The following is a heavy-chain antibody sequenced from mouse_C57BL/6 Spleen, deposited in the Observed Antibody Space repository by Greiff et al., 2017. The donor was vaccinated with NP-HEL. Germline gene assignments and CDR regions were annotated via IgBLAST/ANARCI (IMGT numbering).Heavy chain of an antibody. CDR1: GFTFSDYG. J-gene: IGHJ4*01. V-gene: IGHV5-17*01. Sequence: EVKLVESGGGLVKPGGSLTLSCAASGFTFSDYGMHWVRQAPEKGLEWVAYISSGSSTIYYADTVKGRFTISRDNAKNTRFLQMTSLRSEDTAMYYCARPMVTRDYYAMDYWGQGTSVTVSS. CDR3: ARPMVTRDYYAMDY. D-gene: IGHD2-2*01. CDR2: ISSGSSTI.